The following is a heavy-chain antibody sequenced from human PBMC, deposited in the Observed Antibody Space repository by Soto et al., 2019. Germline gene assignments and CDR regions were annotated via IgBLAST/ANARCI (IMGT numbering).Heavy chain of an antibody. CDR1: GFTFSSYG. CDR2: ISYDGSNK. V-gene: IGHV3-30*18. Sequence: GGSLRLSCAASGFTFSSYGMHWVRQAPGKGLEWVAVISYDGSNKYYADSVKGRFTISRDNSKNTLYLQMNSLRAEDTAVYYCAKDGNRWLQSHLGYWGQGTLVTVSS. D-gene: IGHD5-12*01. CDR3: AKDGNRWLQSHLGY. J-gene: IGHJ4*02.